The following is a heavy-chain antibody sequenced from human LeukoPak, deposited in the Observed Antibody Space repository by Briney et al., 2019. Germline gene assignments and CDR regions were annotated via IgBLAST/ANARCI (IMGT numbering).Heavy chain of an antibody. D-gene: IGHD3-22*01. CDR3: ARVAWYYYDSSGYRLYAFDI. CDR2: ISAYNGNT. Sequence: ASVKVSCKASGYTFTSYGISWVRQAPGQGLEWMGWISAYNGNTNYAQKLQGRVTMTTDISTSTAYVELRSLRSDDTAVYYCARVAWYYYDSSGYRLYAFDIWGQGTMVTVSS. V-gene: IGHV1-18*01. CDR1: GYTFTSYG. J-gene: IGHJ3*02.